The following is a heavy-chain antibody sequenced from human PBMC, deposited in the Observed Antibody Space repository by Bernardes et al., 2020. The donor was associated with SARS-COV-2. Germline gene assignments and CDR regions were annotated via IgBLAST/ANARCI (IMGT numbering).Heavy chain of an antibody. J-gene: IGHJ6*02. CDR2: ISGSGGST. CDR1: GFTFSSYA. D-gene: IGHD3-10*01. V-gene: IGHV3-23*01. Sequence: GSLRLSCAASGFTFSSYAMSWVRQAPGKGLEWVSAISGSGGSTYYADSVKGRFTISRDNSKNTLYLQMNSLRAEDTAVYYCAKVFDWFGELFADYYYGMDVWGQGTTVTVSS. CDR3: AKVFDWFGELFADYYYGMDV.